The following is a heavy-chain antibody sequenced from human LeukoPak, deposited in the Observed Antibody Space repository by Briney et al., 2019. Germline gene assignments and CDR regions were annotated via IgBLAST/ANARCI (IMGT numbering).Heavy chain of an antibody. J-gene: IGHJ4*02. CDR3: VRGHNGGWSDFDY. CDR2: IYTSGRT. D-gene: IGHD6-19*01. Sequence: TLSLTCTVSGASISSGNSYWSWIRQPAGKGLEWIGRIYTSGRTNLNPALKSRVTLSLDTSKNQLSLNLTSVAAADTAVYYCVRGHNGGWSDFDYWGLGTLVTVSS. CDR1: GASISSGNSY. V-gene: IGHV4-61*02.